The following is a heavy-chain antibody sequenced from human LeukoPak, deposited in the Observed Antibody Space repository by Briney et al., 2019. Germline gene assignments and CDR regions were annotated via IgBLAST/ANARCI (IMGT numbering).Heavy chain of an antibody. J-gene: IGHJ4*02. CDR1: GFTFCSYG. CDR2: ISYDGSNK. V-gene: IGHV3-30*18. CDR3: AKVPDGDYGVDY. Sequence: GRSLRLSCAASGFTFCSYGMHWVRQAPGKGLEWVAVISYDGSNKYYADSVKGRFTISRDNSKNTLYLQMDSLRAEDTAVYYCAKVPDGDYGVDYWGQGTLVTVSS. D-gene: IGHD4-17*01.